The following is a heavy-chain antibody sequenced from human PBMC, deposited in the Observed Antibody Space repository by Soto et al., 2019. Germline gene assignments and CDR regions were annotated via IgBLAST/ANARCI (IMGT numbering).Heavy chain of an antibody. CDR1: GYTFTSYY. D-gene: IGHD3-3*01. J-gene: IGHJ4*02. CDR3: ARDGAYYDFWSGLSSRYFDY. V-gene: IGHV1-46*01. CDR2: INPSGGST. Sequence: QVQLVQSGAEVKKPGASVKVSCKASGYTFTSYYMHWVRQAPGQGLEWMGIINPSGGSTSYAQKFQGRVTMTRDTSTSTVYMELSSLRSEDTAVYYCARDGAYYDFWSGLSSRYFDYWGQGTLVTVSS.